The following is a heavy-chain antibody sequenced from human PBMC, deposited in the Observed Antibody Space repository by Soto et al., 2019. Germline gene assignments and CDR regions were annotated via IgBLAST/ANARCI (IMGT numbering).Heavy chain of an antibody. CDR2: IIPTFGTA. J-gene: IGHJ6*02. CDR1: GGTFSSYT. D-gene: IGHD2-21*01. CDR3: ARPSCGAACYYYGMDV. V-gene: IGHV1-69*12. Sequence: QVQLVQSGAEVKNPGSSVKVSCKASGGTFSSYTISWVRQAPGQGLEWMGGIIPTFGTADYAQKFQGRVTITADESTSTGYMELGSLRSEDTALYYCARPSCGAACYYYGMDVWGQGTAVTVSS.